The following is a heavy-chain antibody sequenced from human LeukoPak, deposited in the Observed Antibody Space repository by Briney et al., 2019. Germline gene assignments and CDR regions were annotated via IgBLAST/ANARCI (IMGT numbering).Heavy chain of an antibody. CDR1: GFTFSSYS. Sequence: GGSLRLSCAASGFTFSSYSMNWVCQAPGKGLEWVSSISSSSSYIYYADTVKGRFTISRDNAKNSLYLQMNSLRAEDTAVYYCATPLAAAGTKLMDYWGQGTLVTVSS. CDR3: ATPLAAAGTKLMDY. V-gene: IGHV3-21*01. CDR2: ISSSSSYI. J-gene: IGHJ4*02. D-gene: IGHD6-13*01.